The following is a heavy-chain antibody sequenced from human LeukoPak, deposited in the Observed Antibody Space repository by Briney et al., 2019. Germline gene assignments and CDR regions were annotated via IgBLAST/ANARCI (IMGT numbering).Heavy chain of an antibody. V-gene: IGHV1-8*01. CDR1: GYTFTSYD. CDR2: MNPNSGNT. Sequence: ASVKASCKASGYTFTSYDINWVRQAPGQGLEWMGWMNPNSGNTGYAQKFQGRVTMTRNTSISTAYMELSSLRSEDTAVYYCARGQSSDGYGSGPDFDYWGQGTLVTVSS. J-gene: IGHJ4*02. CDR3: ARGQSSDGYGSGPDFDY. D-gene: IGHD3-10*01.